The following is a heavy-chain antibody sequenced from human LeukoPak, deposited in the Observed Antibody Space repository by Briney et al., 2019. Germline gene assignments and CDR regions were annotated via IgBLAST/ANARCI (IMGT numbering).Heavy chain of an antibody. CDR2: INAGNGNT. J-gene: IGHJ5*02. CDR1: GGTFSSYA. Sequence: GASVKVSCKASGGTFSSYAISWVRQAPGQGLEWMGWINAGNGNTKYSQKFQGRVTITRDTSASTAYMELSSLRSEDTAVYYCARGPVLAGWFDPWGQGTLVTVSS. V-gene: IGHV1-3*01. CDR3: ARGPVLAGWFDP. D-gene: IGHD4/OR15-4a*01.